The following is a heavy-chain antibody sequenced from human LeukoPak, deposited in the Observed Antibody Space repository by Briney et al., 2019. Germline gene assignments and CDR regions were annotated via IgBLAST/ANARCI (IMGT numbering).Heavy chain of an antibody. J-gene: IGHJ4*02. D-gene: IGHD2-2*01. CDR3: ATWGYCSSTSCYSGPFDY. CDR2: ISSSGSTI. Sequence: GGSLRLSCAASGFTFSDYYMSWIPQAPGKGLEWVSYISSSGSTIYYADSVKGRFTISRDNAKNSLYLQMNSLRAEDTAVYYCATWGYCSSTSCYSGPFDYWGPGTLVTVSS. CDR1: GFTFSDYY. V-gene: IGHV3-11*04.